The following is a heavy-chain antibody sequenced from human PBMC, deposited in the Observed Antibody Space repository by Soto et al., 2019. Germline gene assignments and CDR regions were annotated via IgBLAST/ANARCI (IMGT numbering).Heavy chain of an antibody. Sequence: PGGSLRLSCAASGFTFSSYAMSWVRQAPGKGLEWVSAISGSGGSTYYADSVKGRFTISRDNSKNTLYLQMNSLRAEDTAVYYCAKDRGDSSGWPYYYYYYGMDVWGQGTTVIVSS. CDR3: AKDRGDSSGWPYYYYYYGMDV. CDR2: ISGSGGST. CDR1: GFTFSSYA. J-gene: IGHJ6*02. V-gene: IGHV3-23*01. D-gene: IGHD6-19*01.